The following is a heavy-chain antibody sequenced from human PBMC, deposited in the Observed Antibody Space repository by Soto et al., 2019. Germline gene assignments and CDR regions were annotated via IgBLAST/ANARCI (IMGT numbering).Heavy chain of an antibody. V-gene: IGHV4-38-2*01. CDR1: GYSIRRGHY. Sequence: KASETLSLTCAVSGYSIRRGHYWGWIRQPPGKGLEWIGYIYHSGNTYYNPSLKSRVSMSVDTSKNQFSLKLTSVTAADTAVYFCARAGEEFLGVVFTIDVWGQGTTVTVSS. CDR3: ARAGEEFLGVVFTIDV. D-gene: IGHD3-3*01. CDR2: IYHSGNT. J-gene: IGHJ6*02.